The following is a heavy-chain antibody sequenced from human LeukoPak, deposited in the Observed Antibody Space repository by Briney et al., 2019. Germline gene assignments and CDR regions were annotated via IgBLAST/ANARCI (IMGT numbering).Heavy chain of an antibody. Sequence: ASVKVSCKASGYTFTSYGISWVRQAPGQGLEWMGWISAYNGNTNYAQKLQGRVTMTTDTSTSTAYMELRSLRSDDTAVYYCARDYRPYYYDSSGYYQVPDPIDYWGQGTLVTVSS. V-gene: IGHV1-18*01. D-gene: IGHD3-22*01. J-gene: IGHJ4*02. CDR3: ARDYRPYYYDSSGYYQVPDPIDY. CDR1: GYTFTSYG. CDR2: ISAYNGNT.